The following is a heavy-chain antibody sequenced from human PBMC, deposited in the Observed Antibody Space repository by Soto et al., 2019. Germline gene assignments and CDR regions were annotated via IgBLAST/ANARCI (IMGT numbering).Heavy chain of an antibody. CDR3: ARDGQYRTDGFDV. V-gene: IGHV3-23*01. CDR1: GFSYSSHG. D-gene: IGHD5-12*01. Sequence: ESGGELIQPGGSLRLSCAASGFSYSSHGMSWVRQARGKGLEWIAGLSRGGGSTYYADSVKGRFTISRDNSKNTLDLIMNNLRVEDTALYYCARDGQYRTDGFDVWGQGTMVTVSS. J-gene: IGHJ3*01. CDR2: LSRGGGST.